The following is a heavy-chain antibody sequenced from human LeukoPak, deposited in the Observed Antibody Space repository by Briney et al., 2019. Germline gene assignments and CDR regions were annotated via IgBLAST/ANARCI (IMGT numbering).Heavy chain of an antibody. V-gene: IGHV3-23*01. CDR3: AELGITMIGGV. CDR2: ISGSDGST. CDR1: GFTFSSYA. Sequence: GGSLRLSCAASGFTFSSYAMSWVRQAPGKGLEWVSGISGSDGSTNYADSVKGRFTISRDSAKNSLYLQMNSLRAEDTAVYYCAELGITMIGGVWGKGTTVTISS. D-gene: IGHD3-10*02. J-gene: IGHJ6*04.